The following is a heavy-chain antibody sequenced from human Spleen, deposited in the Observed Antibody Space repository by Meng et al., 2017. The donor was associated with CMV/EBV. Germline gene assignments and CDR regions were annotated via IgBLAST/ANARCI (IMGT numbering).Heavy chain of an antibody. Sequence: LSTSGVGVGWIRQPPGKALEWLALIYWNDDKRYSPSLKSRLTITKDTSKNQVVLTMTNMDPVDTATYYCAHSRYCSSTSCQRNWFDPWGQGTLVTVSS. CDR2: IYWNDDK. J-gene: IGHJ5*02. CDR3: AHSRYCSSTSCQRNWFDP. V-gene: IGHV2-5*01. D-gene: IGHD2-2*01. CDR1: LSTSGVG.